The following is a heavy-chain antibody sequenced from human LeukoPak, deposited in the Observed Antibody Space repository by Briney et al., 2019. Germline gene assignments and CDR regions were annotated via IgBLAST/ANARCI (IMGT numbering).Heavy chain of an antibody. V-gene: IGHV3-7*01. Sequence: GGSLRLSCAASGFTFSSYWMSWVRQAPGKGLEWVANIKQDGSEKYYVDSVKGRFTISRDNAKNSLYLQMNSLRAEDTAVYYCAREFKLLWFGEPRFTGMDVWGQGTTVTVSS. D-gene: IGHD3-10*01. CDR1: GFTFSSYW. CDR3: AREFKLLWFGEPRFTGMDV. CDR2: IKQDGSEK. J-gene: IGHJ6*02.